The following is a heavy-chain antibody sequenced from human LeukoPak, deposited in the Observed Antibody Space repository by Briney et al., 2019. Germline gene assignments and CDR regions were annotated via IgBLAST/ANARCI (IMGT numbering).Heavy chain of an antibody. CDR2: IYYSGST. CDR3: ARLVAYYDSSGYYSDAFDI. Sequence: SETLSLTCTVSGGSISSSSYYWGWIRRPPGKGLEWIGSIYYSGSTYYNPSLKSRVTISVDTSKNQFSLKLSSVTAADTAVYYCARLVAYYDSSGYYSDAFDIWGQGTMVTVSS. CDR1: GGSISSSSYY. D-gene: IGHD3-22*01. J-gene: IGHJ3*02. V-gene: IGHV4-39*01.